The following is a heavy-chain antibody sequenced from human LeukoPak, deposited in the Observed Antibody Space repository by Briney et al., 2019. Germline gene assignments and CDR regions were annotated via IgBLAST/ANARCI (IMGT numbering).Heavy chain of an antibody. V-gene: IGHV1-2*02. CDR2: INPNSGGT. D-gene: IGHD1-26*01. CDR3: ARGRRILVGDPNAGDFFDY. Sequence: ASVTVSCKSSGYTFTDYYLLWVRQAPGQGVEWVGWINPNSGGTDYAQRFQARVTMTRDTSIGTAYMELSRLRSDDTAVYYCARGRRILVGDPNAGDFFDYWGHGTLVTVSS. CDR1: GYTFTDYY. J-gene: IGHJ4*01.